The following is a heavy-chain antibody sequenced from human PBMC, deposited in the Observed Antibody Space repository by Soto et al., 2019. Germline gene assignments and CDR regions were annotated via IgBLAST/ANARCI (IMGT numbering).Heavy chain of an antibody. CDR1: SDSISSYY. D-gene: IGHD3-22*01. CDR3: ALRSMAVVPEY. V-gene: IGHV4-59*01. J-gene: IGHJ4*02. Sequence: QVQLQESGPGLVKPSETPSLTCAVSSDSISSYYCMWIRQPPGKGLESIGYLYYDPSANYNPSLKSGVTLSVDTPTNQCSLTLSSMTAADTAVYYCALRSMAVVPEYWGQGTLVTVSS. CDR2: LYYDPSA.